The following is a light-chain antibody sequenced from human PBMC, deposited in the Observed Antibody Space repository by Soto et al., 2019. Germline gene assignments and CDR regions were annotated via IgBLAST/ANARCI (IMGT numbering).Light chain of an antibody. CDR3: QHLNSYPIT. CDR2: AAS. V-gene: IGKV1-9*01. J-gene: IGKJ3*01. CDR1: QGISNH. Sequence: DLQLTQSPSFLSASVGDRVTITCRASQGISNHLAWYQQRPGKPPKVVIYAASNLHSGVPSRFSGSGYGTEFTLTISSLQPEDLATYYCQHLNSYPITFGPGTKVDIK.